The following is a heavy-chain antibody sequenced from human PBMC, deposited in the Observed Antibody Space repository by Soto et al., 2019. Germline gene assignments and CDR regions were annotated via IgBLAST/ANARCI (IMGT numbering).Heavy chain of an antibody. Sequence: LRLSCAASGFTFSSYSMNWVRQAPGKGLEWVSSISSSSYIYYADSVKGRFTISRDNAKNSLYLQMNSLRAEDTAVYYCARGSPIPNDSMPNWFDPWGQGTLVTVSS. CDR2: ISSSSYI. V-gene: IGHV3-21*01. D-gene: IGHD2-2*01. CDR3: ARGSPIPNDSMPNWFDP. J-gene: IGHJ5*02. CDR1: GFTFSSYS.